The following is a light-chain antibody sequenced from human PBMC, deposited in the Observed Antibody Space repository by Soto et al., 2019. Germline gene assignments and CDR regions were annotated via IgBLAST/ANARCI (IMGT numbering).Light chain of an antibody. Sequence: EIVMTQSPATLSVSPGERATLSCRASQSVSYNLPWYQQKPGQAPRLLIYGASTTATGIPARFSGSGSGTEFTLTISSLQSEDFAVYYCQQYNNWPPMYTFGQGTKLEIK. CDR3: QQYNNWPPMYT. J-gene: IGKJ2*01. CDR2: GAS. CDR1: QSVSYN. V-gene: IGKV3-15*01.